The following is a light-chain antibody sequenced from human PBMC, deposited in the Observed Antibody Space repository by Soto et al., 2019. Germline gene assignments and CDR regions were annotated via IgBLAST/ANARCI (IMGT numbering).Light chain of an antibody. CDR3: TSYTTRGTVWV. V-gene: IGLV2-14*03. Sequence: QSALTQPASVSGSPGQSITISCTGTSSDVGGYNHVSWYQQHPGKAPKVIIYEVSNRPSGISNRFSGSKSGNTAYLTISGLQVEDEADYYCTSYTTRGTVWVFGGGTKLTVL. CDR1: SSDVGGYNH. CDR2: EVS. J-gene: IGLJ3*02.